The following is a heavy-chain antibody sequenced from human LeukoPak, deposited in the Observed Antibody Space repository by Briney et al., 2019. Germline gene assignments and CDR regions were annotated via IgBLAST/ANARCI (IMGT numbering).Heavy chain of an antibody. CDR3: ARGGKATVVTM. Sequence: SETLSLTCTVSGGSINSYYWSWIRQPAGKGLEWIGRIYSSGSTNYNPSLKSRVPMSVDTSKNQFSLKLTSVTAADTAVYYCARGGKATVVTMWGQGILVTVSS. D-gene: IGHD4-23*01. V-gene: IGHV4-4*07. CDR1: GGSINSYY. CDR2: IYSSGST. J-gene: IGHJ4*02.